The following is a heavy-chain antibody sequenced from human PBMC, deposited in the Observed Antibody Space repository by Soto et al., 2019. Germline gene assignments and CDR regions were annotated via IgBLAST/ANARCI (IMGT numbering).Heavy chain of an antibody. D-gene: IGHD5-12*01. CDR3: ARDCGGYDLRYFDY. CDR2: IKQDGSEK. V-gene: IGHV3-7*01. Sequence: PGGSLRLSCAASGFTFSSYWMSWVRQAPGKGLEWVANIKQDGSEKYYVDSVKGRFTISRDNAKNSLYLQMNSLRAEDTAVYYCARDCGGYDLRYFDYWGQGTLVTVSS. J-gene: IGHJ4*02. CDR1: GFTFSSYW.